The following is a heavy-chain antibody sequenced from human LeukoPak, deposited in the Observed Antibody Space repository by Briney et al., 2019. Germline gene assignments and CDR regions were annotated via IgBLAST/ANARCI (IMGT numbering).Heavy chain of an antibody. J-gene: IGHJ4*02. CDR3: AREGVVVPAAILDY. Sequence: PGGSLRLSCAASGFTFSSYWMSWVRQAPGKGLEWVANIKQDGSEKYYVDSVKGRFTISRDNAKNSLYLQMNSLSAEDTAVYYCAREGVVVPAAILDYWGQGTLVTVSS. CDR1: GFTFSSYW. V-gene: IGHV3-7*01. D-gene: IGHD2-2*01. CDR2: IKQDGSEK.